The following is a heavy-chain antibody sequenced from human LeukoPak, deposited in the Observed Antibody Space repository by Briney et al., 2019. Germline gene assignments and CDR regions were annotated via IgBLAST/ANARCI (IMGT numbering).Heavy chain of an antibody. J-gene: IGHJ4*02. D-gene: IGHD6-13*01. CDR3: AKLGSNQQLVPDY. CDR2: ISGSGGST. V-gene: IGHV3-23*01. CDR1: GFTFRSYA. Sequence: PGGSLRLSCAAPGFTFRSYAMSWVRQAPGKGLEWVSAISGSGGSTYYADSVKGRFSISRDNSKNTLYLQMNSLRAEDTAVYYCAKLGSNQQLVPDYWGQGTLVTVSS.